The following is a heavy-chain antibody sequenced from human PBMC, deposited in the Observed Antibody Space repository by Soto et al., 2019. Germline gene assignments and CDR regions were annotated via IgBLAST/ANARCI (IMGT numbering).Heavy chain of an antibody. CDR1: GGSISSSHW. CDR3: VRDADETAIVPAPWLV. J-gene: IGHJ6*02. V-gene: IGHV4-4*02. CDR2: IYHSGST. D-gene: IGHD2-21*02. Sequence: SETLSLTCAVSGGSISSSHWWGWVRQAPGKGLEWIGEIYHSGSTNYNPSLKSRITMSVDKSKNQFSVNLSSVTAADTAVYYCVRDADETAIVPAPWLVWGRGTMVIVSS.